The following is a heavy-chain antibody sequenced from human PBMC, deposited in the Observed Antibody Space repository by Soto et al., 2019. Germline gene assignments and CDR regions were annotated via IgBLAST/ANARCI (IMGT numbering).Heavy chain of an antibody. J-gene: IGHJ4*02. CDR3: ARVDMVRGVILDY. CDR1: GGSISSYY. CDR2: IDYRGST. D-gene: IGHD3-10*01. V-gene: IGHV4-59*01. Sequence: QVQLQESGPGLVKPSETLSLTCTVSGGSISSYYWSWIRQPPGKGLEWIGDIDYRGSTNYNPSLKSRVTISVDTSKNQFSLKLSSVTAADTAVYYCARVDMVRGVILDYWGQGTLVTVSS.